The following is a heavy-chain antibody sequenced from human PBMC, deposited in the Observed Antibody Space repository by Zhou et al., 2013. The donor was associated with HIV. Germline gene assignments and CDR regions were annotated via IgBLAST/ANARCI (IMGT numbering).Heavy chain of an antibody. V-gene: IGHV4-4*07. CDR2: IYMSGST. D-gene: IGHD3-22*01. Sequence: QVQLQESGPGLVKPSETLSLTCTVSGGSISSHYWSWIRQPAGKGLEWIGRIYMSGSTNYNPSLKRRVTMSVDTSKKQFSLKLSSVTAADTAVYYCARGSSGYVARYYYYYMDVWGQRGPTVTVSS. J-gene: IGHJ6*03. CDR1: GGSISSHY. CDR3: ARGSSGYVARYYYYYMDV.